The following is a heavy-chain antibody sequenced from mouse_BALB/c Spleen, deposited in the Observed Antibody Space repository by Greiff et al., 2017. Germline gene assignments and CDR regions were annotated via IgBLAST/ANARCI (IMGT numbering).Heavy chain of an antibody. J-gene: IGHJ3*01. CDR1: GFTFSSYA. V-gene: IGHV5-6-5*01. CDR2: ISSGGST. Sequence: EVQLVESGGGLVKPGGSLKLSCAASGFTFSSYAMSWVRQTPEKRLEWVASISSGGSTYYPDSVKGRFTISRDNARNILYLQMSSLRSEDTAMYYCAREGDYYGYIFAYWGQGTLVTVSA. CDR3: AREGDYYGYIFAY. D-gene: IGHD1-2*01.